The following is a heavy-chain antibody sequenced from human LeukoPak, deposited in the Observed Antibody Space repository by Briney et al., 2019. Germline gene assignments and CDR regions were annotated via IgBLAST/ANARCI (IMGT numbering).Heavy chain of an antibody. D-gene: IGHD3-22*01. CDR1: GGSIRSSYYY. CDR3: ARCYYDSSPLYYYYYGMDV. CDR2: IYDSGST. V-gene: IGHV4-39*07. J-gene: IGHJ6*02. Sequence: PSETLSLTCTVSGGSIRSSYYYWGWIRQPPGKGLEWIGSIYDSGSTYYNPSLKSRVTISVDTSKNQFSLKLSSVTAADTAVYYCARCYYDSSPLYYYYYGMDVWGQGTTVTVSS.